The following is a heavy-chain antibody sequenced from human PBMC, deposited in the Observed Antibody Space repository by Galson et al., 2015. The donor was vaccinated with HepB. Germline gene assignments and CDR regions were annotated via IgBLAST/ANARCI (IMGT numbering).Heavy chain of an antibody. CDR2: ISPGGTR. CDR1: GFSFVRYS. D-gene: IGHD2/OR15-2a*01. CDR3: VKNPASYDHYNMEV. V-gene: IGHV3-48*01. Sequence: SLRLSCAGSGFSFVRYSMNWVRQAPGKGLEWISYISPGGTRYYADSVKGRFTISRDNGKSSLYLHMNNLRADDTAVYFCVKNPASYDHYNMEVWGQGTTVIVSS. J-gene: IGHJ6*02.